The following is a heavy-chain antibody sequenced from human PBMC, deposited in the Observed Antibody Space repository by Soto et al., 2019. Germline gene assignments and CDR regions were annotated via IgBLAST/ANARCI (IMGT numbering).Heavy chain of an antibody. CDR3: GSVGYCSSTNCLFYYYHYGMDV. Sequence: SVKVSCKASGGTFSSHAISWVRQAPGRGLEWMGGIIPIFGTTNYAQNFRARVTITADESTSTAYMELSSLTSEDTAVYYCGSVGYCSSTNCLFYYYHYGMDVWGQGTKVTV. CDR1: GGTFSSHA. D-gene: IGHD2-2*03. V-gene: IGHV1-69*13. CDR2: IIPIFGTT. J-gene: IGHJ6*02.